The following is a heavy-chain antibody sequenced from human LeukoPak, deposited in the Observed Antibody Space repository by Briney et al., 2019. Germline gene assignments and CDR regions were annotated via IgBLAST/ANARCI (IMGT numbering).Heavy chain of an antibody. CDR3: ARRLGDYYYYGMDV. CDR2: IKQDGSEK. J-gene: IGHJ6*04. CDR1: GFTFSSYW. V-gene: IGHV3-7*03. Sequence: GGSLRLSCAAPGFTFSSYWMSWVRQAPGKGLEWVANIKQDGSEKYNVDSLKGRFTISRDNAKNSLYLQMNSLRAEDTAVYYCARRLGDYYYYGMDVWGKGTTVTVSS. D-gene: IGHD4-11*01.